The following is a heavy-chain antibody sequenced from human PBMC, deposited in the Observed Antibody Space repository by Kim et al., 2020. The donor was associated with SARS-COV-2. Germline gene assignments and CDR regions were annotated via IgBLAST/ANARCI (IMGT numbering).Heavy chain of an antibody. Sequence: GGSLRLSCAASGFTFSSYGMHWVRQAPGKGLEWVAVIWYDGSNKYYADSVKGRFTISSDNSKNTLYLQIDSLRDEDTDVYYCAKDRGTLRYFDWSSHHYYYGMDVCGPGATFTLSS. CDR3: AKDRGTLRYFDWSSHHYYYGMDV. V-gene: IGHV3-33*06. J-gene: IGHJ6*02. CDR2: IWYDGSNK. D-gene: IGHD3-9*01. CDR1: GFTFSSYG.